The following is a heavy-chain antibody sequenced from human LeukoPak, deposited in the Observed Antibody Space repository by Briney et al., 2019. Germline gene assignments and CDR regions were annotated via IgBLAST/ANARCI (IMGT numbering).Heavy chain of an antibody. Sequence: SETLSLTCTVSGGSISSYYWSWIRQDPGKGLEWVGYIYHSGSTYYNPSLRSRVTISVDTSKNQFSLKLSSVIAADTAVYYCANYGDRRAFDIWGQGTMVTVSS. CDR3: ANYGDRRAFDI. D-gene: IGHD4-17*01. V-gene: IGHV4-59*06. J-gene: IGHJ3*02. CDR1: GGSISSYY. CDR2: IYHSGST.